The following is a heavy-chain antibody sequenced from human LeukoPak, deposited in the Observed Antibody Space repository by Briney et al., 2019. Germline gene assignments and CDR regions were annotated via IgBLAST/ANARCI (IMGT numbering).Heavy chain of an antibody. CDR2: IYSTGST. D-gene: IGHD3-10*01. CDR1: GGSISNYY. Sequence: SETLSLTCTVSGGSISNYYWSWIRQPPGKGLEWIGHIYSTGSTTYSPSLKSRVTISVDTSKNQFSLKLSSVTAADTAVYYCARVGQDYYGSGSYYQPFDYWGQGTLVTVSS. CDR3: ARVGQDYYGSGSYYQPFDY. V-gene: IGHV4-59*01. J-gene: IGHJ4*02.